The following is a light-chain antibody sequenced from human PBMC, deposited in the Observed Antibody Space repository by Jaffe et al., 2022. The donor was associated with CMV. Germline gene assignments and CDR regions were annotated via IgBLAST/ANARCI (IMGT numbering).Light chain of an antibody. J-gene: IGKJ1*01. CDR1: QGISSY. Sequence: DIQLTQSPSFLSASVGDRVTITCRASQGISSYLAWYQQKPGKAPNLLIYAASTLQSGVPSRFSGSGSGTEFTLTISSLQPEDFAAYFCQQLNSYPRTFGLGTKVEIK. CDR2: AAS. CDR3: QQLNSYPRT. V-gene: IGKV1-9*01.